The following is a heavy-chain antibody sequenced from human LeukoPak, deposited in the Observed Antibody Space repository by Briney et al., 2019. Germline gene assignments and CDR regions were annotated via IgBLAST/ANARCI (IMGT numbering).Heavy chain of an antibody. CDR3: ARLSCSSTSCFHTFDI. CDR1: GGSISSSSYY. D-gene: IGHD2-2*01. V-gene: IGHV4-39*01. CDR2: VSYSGST. J-gene: IGHJ3*02. Sequence: PSETLSLTCTVSGGSISSSSYYWGWIRQPPGKGLEWIGSVSYSGSTYYNPSLKSRVTISVDTSKNQFSLKLSSVTAADTAVYYCARLSCSSTSCFHTFDIWGQGTMVTVSS.